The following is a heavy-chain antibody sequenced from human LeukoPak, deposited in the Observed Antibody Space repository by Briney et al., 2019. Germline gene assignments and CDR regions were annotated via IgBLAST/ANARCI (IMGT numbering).Heavy chain of an antibody. CDR2: INPNINGT. D-gene: IGHD6-25*01. CDR1: GYTFTGYY. Sequence: ASVKVSCKASGYTFTGYYIHWVRQAPGQGLEWMGWINPNINGTNYAQKFQGRVTMTGDRSISTAYMELSRLRSDDTAVYYCARERTPGSGYGVDYWGQGTVVTVSS. J-gene: IGHJ4*02. V-gene: IGHV1-2*02. CDR3: ARERTPGSGYGVDY.